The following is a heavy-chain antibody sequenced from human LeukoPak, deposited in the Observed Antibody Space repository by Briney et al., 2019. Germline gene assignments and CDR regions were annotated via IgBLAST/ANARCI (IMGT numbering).Heavy chain of an antibody. D-gene: IGHD3/OR15-3a*01. CDR3: AREPGTDYRKYYFDY. Sequence: GGSLRLSCAASGFTVSSNYMSWVRQAPGMGLEWVSVIYSGGTTYYTDSVKGRFTISRDNSKNMLYLQMNSLRAEDTAVYYCAREPGTDYRKYYFDYWGQGTLVTVSS. J-gene: IGHJ4*02. V-gene: IGHV3-53*01. CDR1: GFTVSSNY. CDR2: IYSGGTT.